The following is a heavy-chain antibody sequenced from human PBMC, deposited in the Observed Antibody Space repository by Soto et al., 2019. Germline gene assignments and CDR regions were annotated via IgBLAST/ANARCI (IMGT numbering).Heavy chain of an antibody. CDR3: ARVAYNWNRDFDY. Sequence: QVQLQESGPGLVKPSQTLSLTCTVSGGSINSGGYYWSWIRQHPGKGLEWIGYIYYSGSTYYNPSLTSRVTISVDTSKNQFSLKLSSVTAADTAVYFCARVAYNWNRDFDYWGQGTLVTVSS. J-gene: IGHJ4*02. V-gene: IGHV4-31*03. CDR2: IYYSGST. D-gene: IGHD1-20*01. CDR1: GGSINSGGYY.